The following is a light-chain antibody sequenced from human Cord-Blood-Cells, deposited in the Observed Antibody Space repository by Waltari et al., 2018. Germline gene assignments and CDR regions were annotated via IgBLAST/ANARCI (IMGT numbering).Light chain of an antibody. CDR1: QSVSSY. CDR2: GAS. V-gene: IGKV3-11*01. CDR3: QQRSNWPPIT. Sequence: EIVLTQSPATLSLSPGERATLSCRAGQSVSSYLAWYQQKPGQAPRLLIYGASSRATGIPARFSGSGSGTDFTLTISSLEPEDFAVYYCQQRSNWPPITCGQGTLLEIK. J-gene: IGKJ5*01.